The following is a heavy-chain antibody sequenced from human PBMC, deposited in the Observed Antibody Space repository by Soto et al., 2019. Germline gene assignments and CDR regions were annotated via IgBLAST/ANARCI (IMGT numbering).Heavy chain of an antibody. J-gene: IGHJ6*02. CDR2: INHSGST. CDR3: ARYDSSGYYWPYYYYGMDV. Sequence: KPSETLSLTCAVYGGSFSGYYWSWIRQPPGKGLEWIGEINHSGSTNYNPSLKSRVTILVDTSKNQFSLKLSSVTAEDTAVYYCARYDSSGYYWPYYYYGMDVWGQGTTVTVSS. CDR1: GGSFSGYY. D-gene: IGHD3-22*01. V-gene: IGHV4-34*01.